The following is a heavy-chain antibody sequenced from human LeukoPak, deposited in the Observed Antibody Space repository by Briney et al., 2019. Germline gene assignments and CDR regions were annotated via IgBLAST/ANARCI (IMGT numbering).Heavy chain of an antibody. J-gene: IGHJ4*02. V-gene: IGHV3-30*02. D-gene: IGHD3-22*01. CDR2: IRYDGSNK. Sequence: GGSLRLSCAASGFTFSSYGMHWVRQAPGKGLEWVAFIRYDGSNKYYADSVKGRFTISRDNSKNTLYLQMNSLRAEDTAVYYCAKEATYYYDSSPPSYWGQGTLVTVSS. CDR1: GFTFSSYG. CDR3: AKEATYYYDSSPPSY.